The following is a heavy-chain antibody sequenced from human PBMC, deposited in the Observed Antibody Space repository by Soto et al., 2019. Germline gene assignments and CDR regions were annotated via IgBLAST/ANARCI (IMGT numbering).Heavy chain of an antibody. J-gene: IGHJ3*02. CDR3: ARAKIAPPPTANDAFDI. D-gene: IGHD1-1*01. Sequence: QVQLQESGPGLVKPSQTLSLTCTVSGGSISSGDYYWSWIRQPPGKGLEWIGYIYYSGSTYYNPSLKSRVTISVDTSKNQFSLKLSSVTAADTAVYYCARAKIAPPPTANDAFDIWGQGTMVTVSS. CDR1: GGSISSGDYY. V-gene: IGHV4-30-4*01. CDR2: IYYSGST.